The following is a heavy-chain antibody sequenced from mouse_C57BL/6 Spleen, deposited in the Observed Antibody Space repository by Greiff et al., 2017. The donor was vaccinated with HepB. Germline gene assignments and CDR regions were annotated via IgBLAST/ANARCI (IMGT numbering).Heavy chain of an antibody. J-gene: IGHJ2*01. CDR2: ISSGGSYT. CDR1: GFTFSSYG. Sequence: EVKLVESGGDLVKPGGSLKLSCAASGFTFSSYGMAWVRQTPDKRLEWVATISSGGSYTYYTDSVKGRFTISRDNAKNTLYLQMSSLKSEDTAMYYCARHDTHFGYWGQGTTLTVSS. CDR3: ARHDTHFGY. V-gene: IGHV5-6*01.